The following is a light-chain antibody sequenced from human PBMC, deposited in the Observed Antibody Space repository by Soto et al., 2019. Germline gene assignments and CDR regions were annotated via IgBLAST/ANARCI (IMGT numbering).Light chain of an antibody. J-gene: IGLJ1*01. CDR2: EVS. CDR1: SSNIGSNY. Sequence: QSVLTQPPSASGTPGQRVTISCSGSSSNIGSNYVSWYQQHPGKAPKLMIYEVSNRPSGVSNRFSGSKSGNTASLTISGLQAEDEADYYCSSYTSSSTPYVFGTGTKVTVL. CDR3: SSYTSSSTPYV. V-gene: IGLV2-14*01.